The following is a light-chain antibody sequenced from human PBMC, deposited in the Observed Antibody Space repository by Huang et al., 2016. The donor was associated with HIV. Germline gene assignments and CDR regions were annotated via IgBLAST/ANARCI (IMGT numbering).Light chain of an antibody. CDR3: QQFKNYPLT. CDR1: QDINDA. Sequence: AIQLTQSPSFLSASVGDRVTITCRASQDINDALAWYQQKPGKPPKVLIYDASSLESGVPSRFSGSGSGADFTLTISSLQPEDFATYYCQQFKNYPLTFGGGTKVEVK. CDR2: DAS. V-gene: IGKV1D-13*01. J-gene: IGKJ4*01.